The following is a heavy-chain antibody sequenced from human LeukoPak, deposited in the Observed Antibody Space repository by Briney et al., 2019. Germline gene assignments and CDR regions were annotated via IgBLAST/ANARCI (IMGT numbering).Heavy chain of an antibody. V-gene: IGHV1-18*01. CDR3: ARDLFEMYYYDSSGYYSHDY. J-gene: IGHJ4*02. CDR2: VSAYNGNT. CDR1: GYTFSSYD. D-gene: IGHD3-22*01. Sequence: ASVKVSCKASGYTFSSYDINWVRQATGQGLEWMGWVSAYNGNTNYAQKLQGRVTMTTDTSTSTAYMELRSLRSDDTAVYYCARDLFEMYYYDSSGYYSHDYWGQGTLVTVSS.